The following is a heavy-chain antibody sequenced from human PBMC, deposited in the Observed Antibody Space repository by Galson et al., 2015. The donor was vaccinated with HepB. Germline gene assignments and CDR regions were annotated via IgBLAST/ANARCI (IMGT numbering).Heavy chain of an antibody. D-gene: IGHD6-13*01. Sequence: CAISEDSVSSNSAAWNWIRQSPSRGLEWLGRTYYRSKWYNDYAVSVKSRITINPDTSKNQFSLQLNSVAPEDTAVYYCARELQQLAQDYYYYGMDVWGQGTTVTVSS. CDR3: ARELQQLAQDYYYYGMDV. V-gene: IGHV6-1*01. J-gene: IGHJ6*02. CDR2: TYYRSKWYN. CDR1: EDSVSSNSAA.